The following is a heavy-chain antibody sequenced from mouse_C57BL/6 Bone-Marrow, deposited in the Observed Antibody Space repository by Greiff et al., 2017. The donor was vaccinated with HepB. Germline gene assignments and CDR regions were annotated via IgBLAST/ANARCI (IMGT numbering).Heavy chain of an antibody. CDR1: GYAFTNYL. D-gene: IGHD1-1*02. Sequence: VQLQQSGAELVRPGTSVKVSCKASGYAFTNYLIEWVKQRPGQGLEWIGVINPGSGGTNYNEKFKGKATLTADKSSSTAYVQLSSLTSEDSAVYFCARVGGSHWYFDVWGTGTTVTVSS. CDR3: ARVGGSHWYFDV. CDR2: INPGSGGT. J-gene: IGHJ1*03. V-gene: IGHV1-54*01.